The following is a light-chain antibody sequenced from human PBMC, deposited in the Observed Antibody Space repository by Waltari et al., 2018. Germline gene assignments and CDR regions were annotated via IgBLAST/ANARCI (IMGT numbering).Light chain of an antibody. CDR3: QQYLSWYT. V-gene: IGKV3-15*01. CDR1: LSVSSN. CDR2: GAS. Sequence: EVVMTQSPATLSVSPGERATLSCRASLSVSSNLAWYQQKPGQTPRLLIYGASTRATGIPARFSGSGSGTEFTLTISNLQSEDFAVYYCQQYLSWYTFGQGTKLEIK. J-gene: IGKJ2*01.